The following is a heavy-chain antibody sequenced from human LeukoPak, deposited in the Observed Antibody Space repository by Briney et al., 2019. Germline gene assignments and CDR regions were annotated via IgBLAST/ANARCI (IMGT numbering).Heavy chain of an antibody. Sequence: GASVKVSCKASGGTFSSYAISWVRQAPGQGLKWMGGIIPIFGTANYAQKFQGRVTITADESTSTAYMELSSLRSEDTAVYYCARGITMVRGVIPRPNWFDPWGQGTLVTVSS. J-gene: IGHJ5*02. CDR3: ARGITMVRGVIPRPNWFDP. CDR1: GGTFSSYA. V-gene: IGHV1-69*13. CDR2: IIPIFGTA. D-gene: IGHD3-10*01.